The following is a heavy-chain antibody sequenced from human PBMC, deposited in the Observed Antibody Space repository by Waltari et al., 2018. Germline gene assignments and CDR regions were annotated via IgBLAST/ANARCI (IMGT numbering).Heavy chain of an antibody. V-gene: IGHV1-69*08. CDR2: ILPIFGTE. J-gene: IGHJ4*02. Sequence: QVQLVQSGAEVKKPGSSVKVSCKASGGTFSSYAISWVRQAPGQGLEWMGRILPIFGTENNARKFQGKVTITADKSTSTAYMELSCLRSEDTAVYYCARDRGNGFDYWGQGTLVTVSS. CDR1: GGTFSSYA. CDR3: ARDRGNGFDY. D-gene: IGHD2-15*01.